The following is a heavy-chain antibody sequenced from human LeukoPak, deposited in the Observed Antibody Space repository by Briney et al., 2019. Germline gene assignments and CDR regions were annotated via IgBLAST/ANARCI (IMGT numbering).Heavy chain of an antibody. V-gene: IGHV1-18*01. J-gene: IGHJ2*01. CDR1: GYTFTTHG. Sequence: ASVKVSCKASGYTFTTHGIAWVRQAPGQGLEWMGWISAHNGNTNYAQSLQGRVTMTTDTSTNTAYMELRSLRSDDTAVYYCARDGYFDLRGSGTLVTVSS. CDR2: ISAHNGNT. CDR3: ARDGYFDL.